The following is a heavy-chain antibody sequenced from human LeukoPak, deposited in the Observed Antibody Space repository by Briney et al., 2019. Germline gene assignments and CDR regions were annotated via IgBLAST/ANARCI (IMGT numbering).Heavy chain of an antibody. Sequence: GGSLRLSCAASGFTFSSYAMSWVRQAPGKGLEWVSAISGSGGSTYYADSVKGRFTISRDNSKNTLYLQMSSLRAEDTAVYYCANDYGDPKRYFDYWGQGTLVTVSS. D-gene: IGHD4-17*01. CDR2: ISGSGGST. J-gene: IGHJ4*02. CDR1: GFTFSSYA. V-gene: IGHV3-23*01. CDR3: ANDYGDPKRYFDY.